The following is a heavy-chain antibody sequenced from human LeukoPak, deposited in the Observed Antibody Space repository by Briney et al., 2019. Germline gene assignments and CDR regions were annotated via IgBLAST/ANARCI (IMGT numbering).Heavy chain of an antibody. D-gene: IGHD3-9*01. CDR2: ISGSNNA. V-gene: IGHV3-23*01. CDR3: AKGVRYLDWWILDY. J-gene: IGHJ4*02. CDR1: GFTFSSYA. Sequence: PEGSLRLSCAASGFTFSSYAMSWVRQAPGKGLEWVSGISGSNNAYYTDSVKGRFTISRDNSKNTLYLQMNTLRAEDTAVYYCAKGVRYLDWWILDYWGQGTLVPVSS.